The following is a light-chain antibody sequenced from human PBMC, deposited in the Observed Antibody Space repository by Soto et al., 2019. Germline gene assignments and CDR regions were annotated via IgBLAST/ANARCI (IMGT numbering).Light chain of an antibody. CDR1: QSISSY. V-gene: IGKV3-20*01. Sequence: VVLTNFPDTLSLPPGERATLSFRASQSISSYLAWYQQKPGQAPRLLIYGASSRATGIPARFSGSGSGTDFTLTISRLEPEDFAVYYCQQYGSSPLTFGGGTKVDIK. CDR2: GAS. J-gene: IGKJ4*01. CDR3: QQYGSSPLT.